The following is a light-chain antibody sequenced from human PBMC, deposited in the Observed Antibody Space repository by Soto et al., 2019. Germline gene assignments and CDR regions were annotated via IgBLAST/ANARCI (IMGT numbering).Light chain of an antibody. Sequence: DIQMTQSPSTLSASVGDRVTIACRASQSIDTWLAWYQHKPGKAPKILIYDASTLEGGVPSRFSGSGSGTEFTLTISSLQSDDFATYYGQQYSRYPTFGQGTKLEIK. CDR3: QQYSRYPT. J-gene: IGKJ2*01. CDR1: QSIDTW. V-gene: IGKV1-5*01. CDR2: DAS.